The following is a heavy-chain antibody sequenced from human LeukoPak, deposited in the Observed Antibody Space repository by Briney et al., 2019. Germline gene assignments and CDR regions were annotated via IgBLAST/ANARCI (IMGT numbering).Heavy chain of an antibody. CDR3: ARATDSSVYYGFDY. Sequence: SETLSLTCTVSGGYIGSYYWNWIRQPPGKGLEWIGYIYYSGSLNYNPSLKSRVTISVDTSKNQFSLNLSSVTAADTAVYYCARATDSSVYYGFDYWGQGILVTVSS. CDR1: GGYIGSYY. J-gene: IGHJ4*02. CDR2: IYYSGSL. V-gene: IGHV4-59*13. D-gene: IGHD3-22*01.